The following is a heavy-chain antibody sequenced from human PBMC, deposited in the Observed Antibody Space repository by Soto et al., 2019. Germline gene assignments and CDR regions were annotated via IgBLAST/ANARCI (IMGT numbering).Heavy chain of an antibody. V-gene: IGHV3-64*01. J-gene: IGHJ6*03. CDR3: ARRARPDFYYMDV. CDR1: GFTLSGYA. CDR2: ISSNGVGT. Sequence: GGSLRLSCSASGFTLSGYAMDWVRQAPGKGLEYVSGISSNGVGTYYANSVQGRFTISRDNSKNTVYLQMGSLRPEDMAVYYCARRARPDFYYMDVWGKGTTVTVSS. D-gene: IGHD6-6*01.